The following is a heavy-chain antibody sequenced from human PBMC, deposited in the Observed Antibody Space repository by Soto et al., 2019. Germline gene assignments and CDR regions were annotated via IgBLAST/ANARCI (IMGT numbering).Heavy chain of an antibody. Sequence: SETLSLTCSVSSASLSSSTYYWSWIRQPPGRGPEWIGSIYYSGNTYYKPSLKSRVSISIDTSRNQFSLKLTSVTAADTGVYYCASSSPFHYWGPGTLVTVSS. D-gene: IGHD6-6*01. CDR1: SASLSSSTYY. J-gene: IGHJ4*02. CDR3: ASSSPFHY. CDR2: IYYSGNT. V-gene: IGHV4-39*01.